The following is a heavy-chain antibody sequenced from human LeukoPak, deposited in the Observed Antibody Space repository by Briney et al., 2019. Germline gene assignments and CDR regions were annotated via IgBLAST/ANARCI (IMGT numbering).Heavy chain of an antibody. Sequence: GGSLRLSCAASGYSFCVCAVHWVRQAPDKGLECVALLSYDTTYIHYTDSVRGRFTLSRDNSKNTLFLQMNSLMPEDTGVYYCARDLPPLDFWGQGTLVTVSS. J-gene: IGHJ4*02. V-gene: IGHV3-30*04. CDR1: GYSFCVCA. CDR3: ARDLPPLDF. CDR2: LSYDTTYI.